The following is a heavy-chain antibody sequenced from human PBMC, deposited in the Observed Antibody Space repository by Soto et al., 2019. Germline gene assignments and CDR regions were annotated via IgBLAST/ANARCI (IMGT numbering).Heavy chain of an antibody. Sequence: GGSLRLSCAASGFTFSSYAMSWVRQAPGKGLEWVSAISGSGGSTYYADSVKGRFTISRDNSKNTLYLQMNSLRAEDTAVYYCAKDYGGRSGYPVAAFDIWGQGTMVTVSS. D-gene: IGHD3-3*01. J-gene: IGHJ3*02. CDR3: AKDYGGRSGYPVAAFDI. V-gene: IGHV3-23*01. CDR1: GFTFSSYA. CDR2: ISGSGGST.